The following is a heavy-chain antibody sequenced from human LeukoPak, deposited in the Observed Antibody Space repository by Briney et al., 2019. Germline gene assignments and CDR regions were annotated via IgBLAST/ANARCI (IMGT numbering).Heavy chain of an antibody. D-gene: IGHD6-13*01. CDR3: ARLGRSSSWFPGIDY. CDR2: ISAYNGNT. V-gene: IGHV1-18*01. Sequence: ASVKVSCKASGYTFISYGISWVRQAPGQGLEWMGWISAYNGNTNYAQKLQGRVTMTTDTSTSTAYMELRSLRSDDTAVYYCARLGRSSSWFPGIDYWGQGTLVTVSS. J-gene: IGHJ4*02. CDR1: GYTFISYG.